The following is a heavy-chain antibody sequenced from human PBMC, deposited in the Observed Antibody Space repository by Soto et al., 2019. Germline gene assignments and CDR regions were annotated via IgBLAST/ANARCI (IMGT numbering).Heavy chain of an antibody. CDR2: ISGSGGSA. Sequence: GGSLRLSCAASGFTFSSYAMSWVRQAPGKGLEWVSAISGSGGSAYYADSVKGRFTISRDNSKNTLYLQMNSLRAEDTAVYYCAKDLRPRITMIVVVINAFDIWGQGTMVTVSS. CDR1: GFTFSSYA. J-gene: IGHJ3*02. V-gene: IGHV3-23*01. D-gene: IGHD3-22*01. CDR3: AKDLRPRITMIVVVINAFDI.